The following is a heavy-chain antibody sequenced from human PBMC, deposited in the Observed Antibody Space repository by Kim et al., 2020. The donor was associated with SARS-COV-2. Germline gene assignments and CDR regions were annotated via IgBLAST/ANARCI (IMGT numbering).Heavy chain of an antibody. J-gene: IGHJ4*02. Sequence: GGSLRLSCAASGFTFSSYAMSWVRQAPGKGLEWVSAISGSGGSTYYADSVKGRFTISRDNSKNTLYLQMNSLRAEDTAVYYCAKARYYYDSSGWGYWGQGTLVTVSS. CDR1: GFTFSSYA. CDR2: ISGSGGST. D-gene: IGHD3-22*01. V-gene: IGHV3-23*01. CDR3: AKARYYYDSSGWGY.